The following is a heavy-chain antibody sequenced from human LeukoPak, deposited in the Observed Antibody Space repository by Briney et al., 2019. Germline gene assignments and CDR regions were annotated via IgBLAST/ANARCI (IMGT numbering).Heavy chain of an antibody. J-gene: IGHJ4*02. V-gene: IGHV3-7*03. CDR1: GSTFSSYW. CDR3: ARESLKYCSGGSCYYTGGTFDY. Sequence: GGSLRLSCAASGSTFSSYWMSWVRQAPGKGLEWVANIKQDGSEKYYVDSVKGRFTISRDNAKNSLYLQMNSLRAEDTAVYYCARESLKYCSGGSCYYTGGTFDYWGQGTLVTVSS. D-gene: IGHD2-15*01. CDR2: IKQDGSEK.